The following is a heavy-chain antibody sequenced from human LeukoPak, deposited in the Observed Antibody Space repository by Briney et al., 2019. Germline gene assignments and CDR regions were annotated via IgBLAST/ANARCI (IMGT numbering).Heavy chain of an antibody. J-gene: IGHJ5*02. D-gene: IGHD5-12*01. V-gene: IGHV4-61*01. CDR1: GGSISSGSYY. CDR3: ARDVGDYSGYDWGKSNWFDP. Sequence: SETLSLTCTVSGGSISSGSYYWSWIRQPPGKGLEWIGYIYYSGSTNYNPSLKSRVTISVDTSKNQFSLKLSSVTAADTAVYYCARDVGDYSGYDWGKSNWFDPWGQGTLVTVSS. CDR2: IYYSGST.